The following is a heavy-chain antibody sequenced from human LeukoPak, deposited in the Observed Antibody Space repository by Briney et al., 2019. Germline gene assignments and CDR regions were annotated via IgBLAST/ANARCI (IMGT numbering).Heavy chain of an antibody. CDR3: ARDQRTIVVVPAAMAGPPYYGMDV. Sequence: GRSLRLSCAASGFTFSSYAMHWVRQAPGKGLGWVAVISYDGSNKYYADSVKGRFTISRDNSKNTLYLQMNSLRAEDTAVYYCARDQRTIVVVPAAMAGPPYYGMDVWGQGTTVTVSS. V-gene: IGHV3-30-3*01. CDR1: GFTFSSYA. CDR2: ISYDGSNK. D-gene: IGHD2-2*01. J-gene: IGHJ6*02.